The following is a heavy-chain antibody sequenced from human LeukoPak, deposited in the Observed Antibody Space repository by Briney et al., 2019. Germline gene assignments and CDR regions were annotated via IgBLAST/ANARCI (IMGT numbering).Heavy chain of an antibody. D-gene: IGHD4-17*01. V-gene: IGHV1-2*02. Sequence: ASVKVSCKASGYTFTGYYMHWARQAPGRGLEWMGWINPNSGGTNYAQKFQGRVTMTRDTSISTAYMELSRLRSDDTAVYYCARDKSHDYGDYDYWGQGTLVTVSS. CDR2: INPNSGGT. J-gene: IGHJ4*02. CDR1: GYTFTGYY. CDR3: ARDKSHDYGDYDY.